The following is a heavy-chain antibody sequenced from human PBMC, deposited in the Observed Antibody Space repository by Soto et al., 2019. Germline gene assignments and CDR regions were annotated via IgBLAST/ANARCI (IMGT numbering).Heavy chain of an antibody. V-gene: IGHV3-64*02. D-gene: IGHD1-26*01. CDR1: GLTFSSYA. Sequence: GGSLRLSCAASGLTFSSYAMHWVRQAPGKGLEYVSAISSNGGSTYYADSVKGRFTISRDNSKNTLYLQMGSLRAEDMAVYYCARERGDEWELLLDYWGQGTLVTVSS. CDR3: ARERGDEWELLLDY. J-gene: IGHJ4*02. CDR2: ISSNGGST.